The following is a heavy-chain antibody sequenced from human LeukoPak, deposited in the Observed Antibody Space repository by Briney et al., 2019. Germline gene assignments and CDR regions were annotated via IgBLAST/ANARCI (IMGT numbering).Heavy chain of an antibody. CDR1: GGSINGSPYY. D-gene: IGHD4-17*01. V-gene: IGHV4-39*07. J-gene: IGHJ3*02. Sequence: SETLSLTCTVSGGSINGSPYYWNWIRRPPGKGLEWMGSIYHSGSTYYNPSLKSRVTISVDTSKNQFSLKLSSVTAADTAVYYCARGTTTEDAFDIWGQGTMVTVSS. CDR2: IYHSGST. CDR3: ARGTTTEDAFDI.